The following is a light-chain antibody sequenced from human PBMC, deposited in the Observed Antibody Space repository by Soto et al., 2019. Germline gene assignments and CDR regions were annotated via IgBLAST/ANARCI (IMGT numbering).Light chain of an antibody. J-gene: IGKJ2*01. CDR1: QSVSSSY. CDR2: GAS. Sequence: ALTQSPGTLSLSPGDRATLSCSPSQSVSSSYLAWYQQKPGQAPRLLIYGASSRATGIPDRFSGSGSGTDFTLTIRRLEPEDFAVYYCQQYGRSPYTFGQGTKVDIK. CDR3: QQYGRSPYT. V-gene: IGKV3-20*01.